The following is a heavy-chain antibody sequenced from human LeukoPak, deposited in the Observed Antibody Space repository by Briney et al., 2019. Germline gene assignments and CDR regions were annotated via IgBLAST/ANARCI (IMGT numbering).Heavy chain of an antibody. Sequence: PSGTLSLTCAVSGGSISSSNWWSWVRQPPGKGLEWIGEIYHSGTTNYNPSLKSRVTVSADKSKNQFSLKLSSVTAADTAVYYCARRTYDILTVPSFDYWGQGTLVTVSS. CDR3: ARRTYDILTVPSFDY. CDR1: GGSISSSNW. J-gene: IGHJ4*02. V-gene: IGHV4-4*02. CDR2: IYHSGTT. D-gene: IGHD3-9*01.